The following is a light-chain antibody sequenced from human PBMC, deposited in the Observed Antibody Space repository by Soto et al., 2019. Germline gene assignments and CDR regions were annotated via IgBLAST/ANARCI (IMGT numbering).Light chain of an antibody. V-gene: IGLV1-47*01. Sequence: QSVLTQPPSASGTPGQRVTISCSGSSSNTGSNYEYWYQQLPGTAPKLLIDTNNQRPSGVPDRFSGSKSGTSASLAISGLRSEDEANYYCAAWDDSLSGRVFGGGTKVTVL. CDR2: TNN. CDR1: SSNTGSNY. CDR3: AAWDDSLSGRV. J-gene: IGLJ2*01.